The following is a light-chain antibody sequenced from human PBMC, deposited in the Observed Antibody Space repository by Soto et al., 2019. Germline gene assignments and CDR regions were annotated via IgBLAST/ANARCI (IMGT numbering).Light chain of an antibody. J-gene: IGLJ1*01. V-gene: IGLV3-1*01. CDR1: KLGDKY. Sequence: SSELTQPPSVSVSPGQTASITCSGDKLGDKYACWYQQKPGQSPVLVIYQDSKRPSGSPERFSGSNSGNTATLTISGTQAMDEADYYCQAWDSSTEVFGTGTKVTVL. CDR2: QDS. CDR3: QAWDSSTEV.